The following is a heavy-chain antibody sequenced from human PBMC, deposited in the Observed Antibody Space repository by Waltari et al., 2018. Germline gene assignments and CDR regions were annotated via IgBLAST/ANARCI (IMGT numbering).Heavy chain of an antibody. CDR2: IHSGGNT. J-gene: IGHJ4*02. Sequence: EVQLVETGGGLIQPGGSLRLSCAASGFTVGDSYMSWVRQAPGKGLEWVSTIHSGGNTDYADSVKGRFTISRDNSKNTLNLQMNSLRAADTAMYYCARAGRDSGIYYDYFDFWGQGTLVTVSS. D-gene: IGHD3-10*01. V-gene: IGHV3-53*02. CDR1: GFTVGDSY. CDR3: ARAGRDSGIYYDYFDF.